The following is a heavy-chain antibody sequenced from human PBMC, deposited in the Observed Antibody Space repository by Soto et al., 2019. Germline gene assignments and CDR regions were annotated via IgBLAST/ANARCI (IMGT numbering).Heavy chain of an antibody. Sequence: VQLVQSGAAVKKPGASVKVSCKSSGYTFTGYYMHWVRQAPGQGLEWMGWINPISGGTNYAQKFQGRVTMTRDTSISTAYMELSRLRSDDTAVYYCARTRYSGAPYIDYWGQGTLVTVSS. CDR3: ARTRYSGAPYIDY. J-gene: IGHJ4*02. V-gene: IGHV1-2*02. D-gene: IGHD5-12*01. CDR2: INPISGGT. CDR1: GYTFTGYY.